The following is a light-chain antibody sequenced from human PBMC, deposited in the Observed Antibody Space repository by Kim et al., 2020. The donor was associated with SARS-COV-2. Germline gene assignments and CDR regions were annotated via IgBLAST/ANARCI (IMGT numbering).Light chain of an antibody. CDR2: LNSDGSH. CDR1: SGHSSAA. J-gene: IGLJ3*02. CDR3: QTWGTGIRV. V-gene: IGLV4-69*01. Sequence: ASVKLTCTLSSGHSSAAIAWHQQQPEKGPRYLMKLNSDGSHNKGDGIPDRFSGYSSGAERYLTISSLQSEDEADYYCQTWGTGIRVFGGGTQLTVL.